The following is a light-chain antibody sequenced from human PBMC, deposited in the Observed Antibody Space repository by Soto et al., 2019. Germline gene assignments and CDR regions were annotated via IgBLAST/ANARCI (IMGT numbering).Light chain of an antibody. CDR1: NRDVGSYNL. J-gene: IGLJ3*02. Sequence: QSALTQPASVSGSPGQSITIACTGTNRDVGSYNLVSWYQQRPGEAPKLIISEVRNRPSGISSRFTGSKSGNTASLTISGRQYEDEAAYYCSSYTTTRTLVFGGGTKVTVL. V-gene: IGLV2-14*01. CDR3: SSYTTTRTLV. CDR2: EVR.